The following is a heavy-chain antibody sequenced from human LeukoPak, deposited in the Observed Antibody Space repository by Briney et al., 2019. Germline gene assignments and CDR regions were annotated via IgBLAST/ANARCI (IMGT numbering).Heavy chain of an antibody. D-gene: IGHD3-22*01. CDR2: IKQGGSEK. CDR3: ARGNYYDSSGYYYY. CDR1: GFTFSSYW. V-gene: IGHV3-7*01. Sequence: GGSLRLSCAASGFTFSSYWMSWVRQAPGKGLEWVANIKQGGSEKYYVDSVKGRFTISRDNAKNSLYLQMNSLRAEDTAVYYCARGNYYDSSGYYYYWGQGTLVTVSS. J-gene: IGHJ4*02.